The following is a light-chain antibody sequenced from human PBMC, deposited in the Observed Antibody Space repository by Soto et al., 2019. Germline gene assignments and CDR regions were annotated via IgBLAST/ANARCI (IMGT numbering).Light chain of an antibody. V-gene: IGKV3-11*01. J-gene: IGKJ3*01. CDR3: QQRSNWAT. CDR1: QSVSSY. Sequence: EIVLTQSPANLSLSPGERATLSCRASQSVSSYLAWYQQKPGQAPRLLIYDASNRATGIPARFSGSGSGTDFTLTISSLEPEDFAVYYCQQRSNWATFGPGTKVDIK. CDR2: DAS.